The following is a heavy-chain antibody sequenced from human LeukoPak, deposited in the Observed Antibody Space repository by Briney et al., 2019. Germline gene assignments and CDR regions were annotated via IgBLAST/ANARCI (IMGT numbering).Heavy chain of an antibody. Sequence: GGSLRLSCAASGFTFSSYSMNWVRQAPGKGLEWVSYISGSSSTIYYSDSVKGRFTISRDNAKNSLYLQMNSLRDEDTAVYYCARRVSTSNTYNWFDPWGQGTLDTVSS. CDR1: GFTFSSYS. CDR3: ARRVSTSNTYNWFDP. J-gene: IGHJ5*02. V-gene: IGHV3-48*02. D-gene: IGHD2/OR15-2a*01. CDR2: ISGSSSTI.